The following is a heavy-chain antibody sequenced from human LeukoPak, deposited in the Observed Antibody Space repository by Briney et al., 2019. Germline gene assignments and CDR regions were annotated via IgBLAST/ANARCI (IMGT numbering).Heavy chain of an antibody. CDR3: ARELEVRGVMNDY. CDR2: INPNSGGT. Sequence: ASVKVSCKASGYTFTGYYMHWVRQAPGQGLEWMGWINPNSGGTNYAQKFQGRVTMTRDTSISTAYMELSRLRSDDTAVYYCARELEVRGVMNDYWGQGTLVTVSS. J-gene: IGHJ4*02. D-gene: IGHD3-10*01. V-gene: IGHV1-2*02. CDR1: GYTFTGYY.